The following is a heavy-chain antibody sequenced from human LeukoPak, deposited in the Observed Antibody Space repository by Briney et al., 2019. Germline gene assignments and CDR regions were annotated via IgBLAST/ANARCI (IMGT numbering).Heavy chain of an antibody. CDR2: ISWNSGSI. CDR1: GFTFDDYA. J-gene: IGHJ4*02. CDR3: AKDLSANYYDSSGYLDY. V-gene: IGHV3-9*01. Sequence: GGSLRLSCAASGFTFDDYAMHWVRQAPGKGLEWVSGISWNSGSIGYADSVKGRFTISRDNAKNSLYLQMNSLRAEDTALYYCAKDLSANYYDSSGYLDYWGQGTLVTVSS. D-gene: IGHD3-22*01.